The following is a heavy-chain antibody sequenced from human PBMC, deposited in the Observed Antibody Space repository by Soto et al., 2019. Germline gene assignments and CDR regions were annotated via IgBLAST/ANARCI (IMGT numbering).Heavy chain of an antibody. CDR2: VSYSGRT. J-gene: IGHJ3*01. Sequence: SETLSLTCTVSRGSINNYYWTLIRQPPGKGLEWIGYVSYSGRTNYNPSLKSRVNMFVDKPKNKFPLNLTSVTAADTAVYYFPRFQYNVFPAIDVWGQGTMVTVSS. D-gene: IGHD1-20*01. CDR1: RGSINNYY. CDR3: PRFQYNVFPAIDV. V-gene: IGHV4-59*03.